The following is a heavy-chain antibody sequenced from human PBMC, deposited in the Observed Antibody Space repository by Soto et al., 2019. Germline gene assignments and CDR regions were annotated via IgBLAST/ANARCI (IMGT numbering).Heavy chain of an antibody. J-gene: IGHJ4*02. CDR2: IRDKPNSYTT. Sequence: PGGSLRLSCAASGFTFSVHYMDWVRQAPGKGLEWVGRIRDKPNSYTTEYAASVKDRFTISRDDSKQSLYLQMNSLKTEDTAVYYCARVRMSGTFSFDYWGQGTPVTVSS. D-gene: IGHD1-26*01. V-gene: IGHV3-72*01. CDR3: ARVRMSGTFSFDY. CDR1: GFTFSVHY.